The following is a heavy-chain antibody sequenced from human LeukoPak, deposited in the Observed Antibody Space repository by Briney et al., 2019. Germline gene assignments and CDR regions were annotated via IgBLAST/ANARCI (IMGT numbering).Heavy chain of an antibody. CDR3: AKHGGDY. Sequence: QPGRSLRLSCAASGFTFSSYAMHWVRQAPGKGLEWVAVISYDGSNKYYADSVKGRFTISRDNSKNTLYLQMNSLRAEDTAVYYCAKHGGDYWGQGTQVTVSS. D-gene: IGHD3-16*01. CDR1: GFTFSSYA. J-gene: IGHJ4*02. CDR2: ISYDGSNK. V-gene: IGHV3-30-3*02.